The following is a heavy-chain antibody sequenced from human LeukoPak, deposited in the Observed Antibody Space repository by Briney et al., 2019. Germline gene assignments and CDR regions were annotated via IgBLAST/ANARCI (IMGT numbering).Heavy chain of an antibody. D-gene: IGHD2-2*01. Sequence: PSETLSLTCTVSGGSISSSSYYWGWIRQPPGKGLEWIGEINHSGSTNYNPSLKSRVTISVDTSKNQFSLKLSSVTAADTAVYYCAPIPAAPPNSDYWGQGTLVTVSS. V-gene: IGHV4-39*07. CDR3: APIPAAPPNSDY. CDR2: INHSGST. CDR1: GGSISSSSYY. J-gene: IGHJ4*02.